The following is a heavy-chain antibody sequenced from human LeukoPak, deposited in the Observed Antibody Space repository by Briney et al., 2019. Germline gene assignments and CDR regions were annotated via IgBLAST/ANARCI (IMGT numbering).Heavy chain of an antibody. V-gene: IGHV1-18*01. J-gene: IGHJ6*03. CDR2: ISAYNGNT. CDR1: GYTFTSYG. D-gene: IGHD5-18*01. Sequence: ASVKVSCKASGYTFTSYGISWVRQAPGQGLEWMGWISAYNGNTNYAQKLQGRVTLTRDMSTSTVYMELSSLRSEDTAVYYCARGGDIHLWINYYYYMDVWGKGTTVTVSS. CDR3: ARGGDIHLWINYYYYMDV.